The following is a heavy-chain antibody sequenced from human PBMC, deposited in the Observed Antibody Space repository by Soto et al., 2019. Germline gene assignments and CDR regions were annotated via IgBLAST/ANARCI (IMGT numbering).Heavy chain of an antibody. J-gene: IGHJ5*02. CDR3: ARRHLAVAVSPWFDP. CDR2: IDSSGEK. CDR1: GLSITDSEMG. Sequence: QVTLKESEPVLVKPTETLTLRCTVSGLSITDSEMGVSWIRQPPGQPLEWLAHIDSSGEKSYRTFLKSRLAISKDTSKSQIVVTMTNMDPADTATYYCARRHLAVAVSPWFDPWGQGIPVTVSS. D-gene: IGHD6-19*01. V-gene: IGHV2-26*01.